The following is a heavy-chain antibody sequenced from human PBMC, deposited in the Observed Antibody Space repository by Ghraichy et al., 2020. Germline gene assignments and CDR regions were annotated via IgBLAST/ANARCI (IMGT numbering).Heavy chain of an antibody. CDR1: GYTFTAYY. CDR2: ISPNNGGT. D-gene: IGHD6-6*01. CDR3: ARASTSSSDFYF. V-gene: IGHV1-2*06. Sequence: ASVKVSCKASGYTFTAYYIHWVRQAPGQGLEWMGRISPNNGGTNYAQKFHDRFTLSTDTSINTAYMELSRLTSEDTAVYFCARASTSSSDFYFWGQGTLVTVSS. J-gene: IGHJ4*02.